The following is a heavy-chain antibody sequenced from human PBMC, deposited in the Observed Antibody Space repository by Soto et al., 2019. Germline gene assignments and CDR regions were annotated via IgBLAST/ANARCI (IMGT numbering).Heavy chain of an antibody. CDR3: ARFTYYDFWSGYYTTTYNWFDP. CDR2: TSTYNGNT. J-gene: IGHJ5*02. Sequence: GASVKVSCKAAGYTFGSYGISWVRQAPGQGLEWMGWTSTYNGNTNYAQKLQGRVTMTTDTSTSTAYMELRSLRSDDTAVYYCARFTYYDFWSGYYTTTYNWFDPWGQGTLVTVSS. D-gene: IGHD3-3*01. V-gene: IGHV1-18*01. CDR1: GYTFGSYG.